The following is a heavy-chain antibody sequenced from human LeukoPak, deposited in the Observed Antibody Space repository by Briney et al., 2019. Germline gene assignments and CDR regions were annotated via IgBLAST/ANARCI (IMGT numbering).Heavy chain of an antibody. D-gene: IGHD4-17*01. Sequence: GRSLRLSCAASGFTFSSYGMHWVRQAPGKGLEWVAVISYDGSNKYYADSVKGRFTNSRDNSKNTLYLQMNSLRAEDTAVYYCAKENYGDYYFDYWGQGTLVAVSS. J-gene: IGHJ4*02. V-gene: IGHV3-30*18. CDR1: GFTFSSYG. CDR3: AKENYGDYYFDY. CDR2: ISYDGSNK.